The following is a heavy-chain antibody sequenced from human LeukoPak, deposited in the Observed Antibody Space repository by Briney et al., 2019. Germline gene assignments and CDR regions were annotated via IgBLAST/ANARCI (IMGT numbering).Heavy chain of an antibody. J-gene: IGHJ4*02. CDR3: ARSARLMKGVVEVTALDD. D-gene: IGHD3-3*01. CDR1: GFTFRSYE. Sequence: PGGSLRLFCEDSGFTFRSYEMNWVRQAPGKGLEWIAYLSSSGSAFSYADSVKGRFTIARDNAKNSVYLEMNSLRADDTAVYYCARSARLMKGVVEVTALDDWGRGTLVTVSS. CDR2: LSSSGSAF. V-gene: IGHV3-48*03.